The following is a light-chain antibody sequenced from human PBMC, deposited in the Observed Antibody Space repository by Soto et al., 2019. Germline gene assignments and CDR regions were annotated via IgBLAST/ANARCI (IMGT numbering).Light chain of an antibody. V-gene: IGLV2-14*01. CDR2: EVS. CDR1: SRDVGGYDY. J-gene: IGLJ3*02. Sequence: QSALTQPATVSGSPGQPITISCTGTSRDVGGYDYVSWYQQHPGKVPKLIIYEVSIRASGVSNRFSASKSANTASLTISGLQPEDEADYYCSSFTSSGTLFGGGTKLTVL. CDR3: SSFTSSGTL.